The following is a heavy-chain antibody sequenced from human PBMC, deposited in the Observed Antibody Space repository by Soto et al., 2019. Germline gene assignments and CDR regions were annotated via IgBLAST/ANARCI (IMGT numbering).Heavy chain of an antibody. Sequence: PSETLSLTCTVSGASIGSYYWNWIRQPPGKGLEWIGYIYYSGSTTYNPSLKTRATISVDRSKNQFSLKLTSVTAAATAVYYCATYSTHFDSSGYYSGLYVWGQGTTVTVSS. D-gene: IGHD3-22*01. CDR3: ATYSTHFDSSGYYSGLYV. CDR1: GASIGSYY. J-gene: IGHJ6*02. V-gene: IGHV4-59*13. CDR2: IYYSGST.